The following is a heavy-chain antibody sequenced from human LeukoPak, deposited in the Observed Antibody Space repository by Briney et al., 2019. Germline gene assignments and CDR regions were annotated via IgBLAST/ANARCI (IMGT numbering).Heavy chain of an antibody. CDR1: GFTVSSNY. J-gene: IGHJ4*02. CDR3: ATYSSSWYVEDY. D-gene: IGHD6-13*01. Sequence: GGSLRLSCAASGFTVSSNYNSWGRIAPGKGLGWVWVSYSGCSTYYADPVKGRFTISRDNAKNSLYLQMNSLRAEDTAVYYCATYSSSWYVEDYWGQGTLVTVSS. CDR2: SYSGCST. V-gene: IGHV3-53*01.